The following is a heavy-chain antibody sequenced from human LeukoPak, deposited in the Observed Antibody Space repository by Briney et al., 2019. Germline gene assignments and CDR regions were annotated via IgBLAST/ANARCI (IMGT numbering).Heavy chain of an antibody. CDR1: GFAVSSKY. CDR2: IYLDGRA. D-gene: IGHD5-24*01. CDR3: ARDAETSLAN. V-gene: IGHV3-66*01. Sequence: PGGSLRLSCAGSGFAVSSKYMNWVRQAPGKGLEWVTVIYLDGRADYADSVKGRFTISSDNSKNTVYLQMNSLKDEDTAVYYCARDAETSLANWGQGTLVTVSP. J-gene: IGHJ4*02.